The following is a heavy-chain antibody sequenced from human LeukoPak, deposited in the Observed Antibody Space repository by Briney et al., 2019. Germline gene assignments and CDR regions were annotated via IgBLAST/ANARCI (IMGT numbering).Heavy chain of an antibody. Sequence: VKVSCKASGYTFTSNNINWVRQAPGQGLEWMGWMNPKSGNSDYAQKFQGRLTMTRDTSTNTAYMELSGLRSEDTAVYYCARDIGGRGYDFWSGYYYYYYMDVWGKGTTVTVSS. D-gene: IGHD3-3*01. CDR3: ARDIGGRGYDFWSGYYYYYYMDV. CDR2: MNPKSGNS. CDR1: GYTFTSNN. V-gene: IGHV1-8*02. J-gene: IGHJ6*03.